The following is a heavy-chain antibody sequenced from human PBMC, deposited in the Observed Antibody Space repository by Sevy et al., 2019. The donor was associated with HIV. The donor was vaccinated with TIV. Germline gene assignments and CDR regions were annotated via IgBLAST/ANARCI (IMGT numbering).Heavy chain of an antibody. CDR2: ISYDGNNK. D-gene: IGHD3-22*01. CDR3: ASHYYDSTGYYYPLDY. J-gene: IGHJ4*02. Sequence: GGSLRLSCTASGFTFSNYAMYWVRQAPGKGLEWVAVISYDGNNKDYADSVKGRFTISRNNSKNTLYLQMNSLRADETAVYYCASHYYDSTGYYYPLDYWGQGTLVTVSS. V-gene: IGHV3-30*04. CDR1: GFTFSNYA.